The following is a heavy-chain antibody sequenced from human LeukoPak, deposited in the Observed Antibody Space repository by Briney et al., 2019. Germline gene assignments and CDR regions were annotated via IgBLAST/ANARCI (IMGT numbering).Heavy chain of an antibody. CDR2: IKQDGSEK. Sequence: GGSLRLSCAASGFTFSSYWMSWVRQAPGKGLEWVANIKQDGSEKYYVDSVKGRFTISRDNAKNTLYLQMNSLRAEDTAVYYCARDGVEFYNWFDPWGQGTLVTVSS. D-gene: IGHD2-21*01. J-gene: IGHJ5*02. CDR1: GFTFSSYW. CDR3: ARDGVEFYNWFDP. V-gene: IGHV3-7*01.